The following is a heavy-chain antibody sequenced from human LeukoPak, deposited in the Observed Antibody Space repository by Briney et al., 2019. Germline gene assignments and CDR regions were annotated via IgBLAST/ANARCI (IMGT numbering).Heavy chain of an antibody. CDR2: IYSGGET. CDR3: ASYFGRS. J-gene: IGHJ5*02. CDR1: GFTVSSNF. Sequence: GGSLRLSYAAAGFTVSSNFMMWVRQAPGKGLEWVSFIYSGGETYYADSVKSRFTISRDTFRNTPHLQMNNLRAEDTAVYYCASYFGRSWGQGTLVTVSS. D-gene: IGHD3-10*01. V-gene: IGHV3-53*01.